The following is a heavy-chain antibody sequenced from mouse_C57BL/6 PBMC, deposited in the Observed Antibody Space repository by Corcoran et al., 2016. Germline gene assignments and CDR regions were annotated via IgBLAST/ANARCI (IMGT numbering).Heavy chain of an antibody. CDR2: INPNNGGT. V-gene: IGHV1-26*01. CDR3: ARKGLITTVVGMDY. J-gene: IGHJ4*01. D-gene: IGHD1-1*01. Sequence: EVQLQQSGPELVKPGASVKISCKASGYTFTDYYMNWVKQSHGKSLEWIGDINPNNGGTSYNQKFKGKATLTVDKSSSTAYMELRSLTSEDSAVYYCARKGLITTVVGMDYWGQGTSVTVSS. CDR1: GYTFTDYY.